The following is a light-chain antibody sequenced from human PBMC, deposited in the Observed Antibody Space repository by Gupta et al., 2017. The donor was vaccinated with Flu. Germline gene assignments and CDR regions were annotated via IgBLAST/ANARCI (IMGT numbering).Light chain of an antibody. CDR1: SSNVGAGYD. CDR3: QSYDSSRSGWV. Sequence: VTISCTGSSSNVGAGYDVHWYQQLPGAAPRLLIYGNRNRPSGAPERFSGSNSGTSASLAITGLQAEDEADYYCQSYDSSRSGWVFGGGTKLTVL. V-gene: IGLV1-40*01. J-gene: IGLJ3*02. CDR2: GNR.